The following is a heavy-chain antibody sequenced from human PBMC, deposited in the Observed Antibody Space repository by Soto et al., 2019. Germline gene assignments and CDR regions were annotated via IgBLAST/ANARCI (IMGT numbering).Heavy chain of an antibody. Sequence: KVSCKASGGTFSSYAISWVRQAPGQGLEWMGGIIPIFGTANYAQKFQGRVTITADKSTSTAYMELSSLRSEDTAVYYCARGDCSGGSCYFYDYYYGMDVWGQGTTVTVSS. V-gene: IGHV1-69*06. J-gene: IGHJ6*02. CDR3: ARGDCSGGSCYFYDYYYGMDV. D-gene: IGHD2-15*01. CDR2: IIPIFGTA. CDR1: GGTFSSYA.